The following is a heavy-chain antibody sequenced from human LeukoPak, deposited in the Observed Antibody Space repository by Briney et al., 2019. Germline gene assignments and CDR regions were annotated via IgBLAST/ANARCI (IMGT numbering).Heavy chain of an antibody. CDR1: GGSISSSSYY. J-gene: IGHJ3*02. Sequence: PSETLSLTCTVSGGSISSSSYYWGWIRQPPGKGLEWIGSIYYSGSTYYNPSLKSRVTISVDTSKNQFSLKLSSVTAADTAVYYCARARWSTNAFDIWGQGTMVTVSS. V-gene: IGHV4-39*07. CDR2: IYYSGST. CDR3: ARARWSTNAFDI. D-gene: IGHD2-8*01.